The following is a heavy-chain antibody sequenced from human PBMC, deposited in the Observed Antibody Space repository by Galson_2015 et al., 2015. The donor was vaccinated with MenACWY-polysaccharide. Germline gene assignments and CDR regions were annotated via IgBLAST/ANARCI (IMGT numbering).Heavy chain of an antibody. D-gene: IGHD2-15*01. V-gene: IGHV1-2*06. CDR1: GYTFTGYY. CDR2: INPNSGGT. CDR3: AIVVVAATRNNWFDP. Sequence: SVKVSCKASGYTFTGYYMHWVRQAPGQGLEWMGRINPNSGGTNYAQKFQGRVTMTRDTSISTAYMELSRLRSDDTAVYYCAIVVVAATRNNWFDPWGQGTLVTVSS. J-gene: IGHJ5*02.